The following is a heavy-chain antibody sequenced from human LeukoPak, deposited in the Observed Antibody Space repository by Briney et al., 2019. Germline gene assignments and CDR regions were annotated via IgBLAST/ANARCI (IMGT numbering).Heavy chain of an antibody. CDR2: IDISGGST. V-gene: IGHV3-23*01. Sequence: GGSLRLSCAASGFTFSSHAMCWVRQAPGKGLEWVSSIDISGGSTYYADSVQGRFTISRDNSKNTLYLQMNSLRAEDTAVYYCAKGGVSVWSGSYYWGQGILVTVSS. J-gene: IGHJ4*02. CDR1: GFTFSSHA. CDR3: AKGGVSVWSGSYY. D-gene: IGHD1-26*01.